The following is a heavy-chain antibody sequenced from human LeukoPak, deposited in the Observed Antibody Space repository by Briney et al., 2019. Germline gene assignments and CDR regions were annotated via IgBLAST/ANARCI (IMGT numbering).Heavy chain of an antibody. Sequence: GGSLRLSCAASGFTFSSYAMHWVRQAPGKGLEWVGFIRSKAYGGTTEYAASVKGRFTISRDDSKSIAYLQMNSLKTEDTAVYYCTRVGYYGSGSPIDYWAREPWSPSPQ. J-gene: IGHJ4*02. CDR2: IRSKAYGGTT. CDR1: GFTFSSYA. CDR3: TRVGYYGSGSPIDY. D-gene: IGHD3-10*01. V-gene: IGHV3-49*04.